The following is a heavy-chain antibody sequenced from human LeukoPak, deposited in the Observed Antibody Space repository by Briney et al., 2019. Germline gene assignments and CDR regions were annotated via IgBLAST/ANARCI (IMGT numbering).Heavy chain of an antibody. J-gene: IGHJ4*02. D-gene: IGHD3-10*01. CDR1: GGTFSSYA. V-gene: IGHV1-69*04. Sequence: SVKVSCKASGGTFSSYAISWVRQAPGQGLEWMGRIIPILGIANYAQKFQGRVTITADKSTSTAYMELSSLRSEDTAVYYCARDNHFFSALLWFGEIDYWGQGTLVTVSS. CDR3: ARDNHFFSALLWFGEIDY. CDR2: IIPILGIA.